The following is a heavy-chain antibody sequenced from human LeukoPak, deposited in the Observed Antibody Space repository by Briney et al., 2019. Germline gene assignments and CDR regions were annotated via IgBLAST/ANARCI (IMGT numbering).Heavy chain of an antibody. Sequence: GGSLRLSCAASGFTFSSYSMNWVRQAPGKGLEWVSSISSGSSYIYYADSVKGRFTISRDNAKNSLYLQMNSLRAEDAAVYYCARAVEDYMDVWGKGTTVTVSS. J-gene: IGHJ6*03. CDR3: ARAVEDYMDV. V-gene: IGHV3-21*01. CDR2: ISSGSSYI. CDR1: GFTFSSYS.